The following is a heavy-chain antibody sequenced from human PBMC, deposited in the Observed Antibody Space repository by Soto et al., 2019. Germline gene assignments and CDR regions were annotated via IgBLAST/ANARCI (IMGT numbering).Heavy chain of an antibody. CDR3: ARGGKYFTKGVCSFYGMDV. V-gene: IGHV1-18*01. D-gene: IGHD2-8*01. J-gene: IGHJ6*02. Sequence: QVQLVQSGAEVKKPGASVKVSCKASGYTFTSYGISWVRQAPGQGLEWMGWISAYNGNTNYAQKFQGRVTMTTDTATSTAYMELRSLRSDDTAVYYCARGGKYFTKGVCSFYGMDVWGQGTTVTVSS. CDR1: GYTFTSYG. CDR2: ISAYNGNT.